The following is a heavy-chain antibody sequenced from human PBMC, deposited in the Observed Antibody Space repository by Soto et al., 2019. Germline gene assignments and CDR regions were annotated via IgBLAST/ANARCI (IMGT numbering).Heavy chain of an antibody. J-gene: IGHJ5*02. CDR2: IGFAGDT. V-gene: IGHV3-13*01. D-gene: IGHD3-10*01. CDR1: GFIFSNFD. Sequence: LRLSCGASGFIFSNFDMHWVRQTTEKGLEWISGIGFAGDTNYSGSVKGRFTISRENAKNSLFLQMNSLRVGDTAVYYCVRGLPGGFDPWGQGTLVTVSS. CDR3: VRGLPGGFDP.